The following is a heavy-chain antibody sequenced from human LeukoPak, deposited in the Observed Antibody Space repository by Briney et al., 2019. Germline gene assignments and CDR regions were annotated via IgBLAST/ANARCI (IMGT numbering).Heavy chain of an antibody. Sequence: SETLSLTCTVSGGSISSYHWNWIRQPPGKGLEWIGYIYYRGSTNYNPSLKSRVTISVDTSKNQFSLKLSSVTAADTAVYYCARVKPLVGAAYYYAMDVWGPGTTVTVSS. CDR1: GGSISSYH. CDR2: IYYRGST. V-gene: IGHV4-59*01. CDR3: ARVKPLVGAAYYYAMDV. J-gene: IGHJ6*02. D-gene: IGHD1-26*01.